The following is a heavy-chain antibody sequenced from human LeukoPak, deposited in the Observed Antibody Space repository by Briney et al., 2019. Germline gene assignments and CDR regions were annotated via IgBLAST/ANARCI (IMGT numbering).Heavy chain of an antibody. J-gene: IGHJ4*02. CDR2: INHSGST. D-gene: IGHD2-2*01. CDR3: AGQAPPAL. CDR1: GGSFSGYY. V-gene: IGHV4-34*01. Sequence: SETLSLTCAVYGGSFSGYYWSWIRQPPGKGLEWIGEINHSGSTNYNPSLKSRVTISVDTSKNQFSLKLSSVTAADTAVYYCAGQAPPALWGQGTLVTVSS.